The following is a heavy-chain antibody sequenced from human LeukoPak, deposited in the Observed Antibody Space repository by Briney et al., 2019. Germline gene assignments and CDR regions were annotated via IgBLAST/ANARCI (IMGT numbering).Heavy chain of an antibody. CDR2: ISYDGSNK. D-gene: IGHD2-21*02. CDR1: GFTFSSYV. CDR3: ARVCGGDCYSGFDY. V-gene: IGHV3-30*04. Sequence: GGSLRLSCAASGFTFSSYVMHWVRQAPGKGLEWVAVISYDGSNKYYADSVKGRFTISRDNSKNTLYLQMNSLRAEDTAVYYCARVCGGDCYSGFDYWGQGTLVTVSS. J-gene: IGHJ4*02.